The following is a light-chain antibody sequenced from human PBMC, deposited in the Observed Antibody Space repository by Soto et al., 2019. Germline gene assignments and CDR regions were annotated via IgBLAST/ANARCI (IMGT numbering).Light chain of an antibody. J-gene: IGKJ4*01. V-gene: IGKV1-5*03. Sequence: DIQMTQSPSTLSASVGDRVTITCRASQSISTWLAWYQQKPGKAPKLLIYKASSLESGVPSRFSGSGSGKEFTLTIYSLQPDDFATYYCQQYNTLFGGGTKVDIK. CDR2: KAS. CDR1: QSISTW. CDR3: QQYNTL.